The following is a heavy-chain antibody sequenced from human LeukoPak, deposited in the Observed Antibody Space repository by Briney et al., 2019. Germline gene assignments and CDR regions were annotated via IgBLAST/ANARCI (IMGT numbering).Heavy chain of an antibody. CDR3: AELGITMIGGV. CDR2: ISFDGSDE. V-gene: IGHV3-30*04. CDR1: GFTFSSYT. J-gene: IGHJ6*04. Sequence: PGGSLRLSCAASGFTFSSYTMHWVRQAPGKGLEWVAVISFDGSDEYHGDSVKGRFTISRDNAKNSLYLQMNSLRAEDTAVYYCAELGITMIGGVWGKGTTVTISS. D-gene: IGHD3-10*02.